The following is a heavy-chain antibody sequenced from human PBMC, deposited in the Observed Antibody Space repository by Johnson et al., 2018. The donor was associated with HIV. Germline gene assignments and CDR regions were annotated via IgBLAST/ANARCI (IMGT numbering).Heavy chain of an antibody. D-gene: IGHD1-26*01. CDR3: AIIPPGGAGKGADAFDI. Sequence: QVQLVESGGGVVQSGGSLRLSYDASGFTFSVYDRHWVCQAPGKGLQWVPFIHYDAIGKYSGGSVKGRFTISRDNSKNTLYLQMNSLRAEDTAVYYCAIIPPGGAGKGADAFDIWGQGTMVTVSS. V-gene: IGHV3-30*02. CDR2: IHYDAIGK. CDR1: GFTFSVYD. J-gene: IGHJ3*02.